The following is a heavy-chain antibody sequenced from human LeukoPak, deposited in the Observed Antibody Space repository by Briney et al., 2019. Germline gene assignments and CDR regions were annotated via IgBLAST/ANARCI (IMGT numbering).Heavy chain of an antibody. J-gene: IGHJ4*02. D-gene: IGHD3-10*01. CDR3: TKWSGFGDD. CDR2: ISERGGST. Sequence: GGSLRLSCVVSGISLTNYAMTWVRQAPGKGLEWVSYISERGGSTSYADSVKGRFTISRDTSLNTLYLQMTSLRAEDTAVYYCTKWSGFGDDWGQGTLVTVSS. V-gene: IGHV3-23*01. CDR1: GISLTNYA.